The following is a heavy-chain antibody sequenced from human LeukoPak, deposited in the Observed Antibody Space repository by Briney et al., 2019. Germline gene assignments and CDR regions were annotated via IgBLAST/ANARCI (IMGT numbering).Heavy chain of an antibody. CDR2: IRQHGSDE. CDR1: GFTFSTYS. D-gene: IGHD2/OR15-2a*01. CDR3: AKSGGNSGLAY. Sequence: GGSLRLSCAASGFTFSTYSMNWVRQAPGKGLEWVANIRQHGSDESYVDSVKGRFTISRDNTENSLFLQMNSLRVEDTAVYYCAKSGGNSGLAYWGQGTLVTVSS. V-gene: IGHV3-7*01. J-gene: IGHJ4*02.